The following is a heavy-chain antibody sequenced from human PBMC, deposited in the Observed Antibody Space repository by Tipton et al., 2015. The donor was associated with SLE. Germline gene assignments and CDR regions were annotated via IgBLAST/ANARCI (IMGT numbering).Heavy chain of an antibody. V-gene: IGHV3-7*03. CDR3: ANGYCSSTSCLAAFDI. D-gene: IGHD2-2*03. J-gene: IGHJ3*02. CDR1: GFTFSSYW. Sequence: SLRLSCAASGFTFSSYWMSWVRQAPGKGLEWVANIKQDGSEKYYVDSVKGRFTISRDNAKNSLYLQMNSLRAEDTAVYYCANGYCSSTSCLAAFDIWGQGTMVTVSS. CDR2: IKQDGSEK.